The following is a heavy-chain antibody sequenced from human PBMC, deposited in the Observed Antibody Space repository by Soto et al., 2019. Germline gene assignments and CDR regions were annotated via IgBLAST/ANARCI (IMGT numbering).Heavy chain of an antibody. CDR1: GCSITSGGYS. J-gene: IGHJ5*02. CDR3: ARGNIATVPTIGGWFDP. D-gene: IGHD1-26*01. CDR2: INSSGGS. Sequence: QLRLQESGSGLMKPSQTLSLTCAVAGCSITSGGYSWSWHRQSPGNGLEWIGNINSSGGSYYTPSLRSRVTMSLDTATNQVSLPRTSVTAADAAVDECARGNIATVPTIGGWFDPWGRGALVIVSS. V-gene: IGHV4-30-2*06.